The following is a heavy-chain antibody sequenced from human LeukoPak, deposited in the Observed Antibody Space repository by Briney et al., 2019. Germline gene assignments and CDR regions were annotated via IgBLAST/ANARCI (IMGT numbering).Heavy chain of an antibody. V-gene: IGHV3-7*03. J-gene: IGHJ6*04. Sequence: GGSLRLSCAASGFTFSSYWMSWVRQAPGKGLEWVANIKQDGSEKYYVDSVEGRFTISRDNAKNSLYLQMNSLRAEDTAVYYCARDPQGGGRYSGYVYYGMDVWGKGTTVTVSS. D-gene: IGHD5-12*01. CDR3: ARDPQGGGRYSGYVYYGMDV. CDR1: GFTFSSYW. CDR2: IKQDGSEK.